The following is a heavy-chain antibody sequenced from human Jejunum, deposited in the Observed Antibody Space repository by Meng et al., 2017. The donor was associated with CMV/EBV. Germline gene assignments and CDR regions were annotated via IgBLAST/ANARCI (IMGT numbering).Heavy chain of an antibody. J-gene: IGHJ4*02. CDR1: GFTFDSYD. CDR3: AKASPYGGNTFFDY. CDR2: ISGSGLST. V-gene: IGHV3-23*01. D-gene: IGHD4/OR15-4a*01. Sequence: GFTFDSYDMTWVRQAPGRGLEWVSRISGSGLSTHYIDSVKGRFTISRDNSKNSLYLQMNSVRADDTAVYHCAKASPYGGNTFFDYWGQGALVTVSS.